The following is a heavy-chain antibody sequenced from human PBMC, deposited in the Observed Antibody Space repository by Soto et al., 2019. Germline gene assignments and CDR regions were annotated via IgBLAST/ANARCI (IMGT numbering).Heavy chain of an antibody. J-gene: IGHJ4*02. Sequence: ESGGGLVQPGGSLRLSCAASGFTFSSYSMNWVRQAPGKGLEWVSYISSSSSTIYYADSVKGRFTISRDNAKNSLYLQMNSLRAEDTAVYYCARDYDYIWGSYPPLDYWGQGTLVTVSS. D-gene: IGHD3-16*02. V-gene: IGHV3-48*01. CDR3: ARDYDYIWGSYPPLDY. CDR1: GFTFSSYS. CDR2: ISSSSSTI.